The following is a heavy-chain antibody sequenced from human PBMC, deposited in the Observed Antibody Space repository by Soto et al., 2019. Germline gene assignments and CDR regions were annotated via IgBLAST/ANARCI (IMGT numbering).Heavy chain of an antibody. CDR1: GGSISNGDYY. CDR2: IYYGGNT. V-gene: IGHV4-30-4*01. CDR3: ARVSGHYYYGVDV. Sequence: QVQLQESGPGLVKPSETLSLTCNVFGGSISNGDYYWSWIRQHPGKGLQYIGYIYYGGNTNYQPSLKRRLTMSIDRSANHCSRTLTSVTAADTAVYYCARVSGHYYYGVDVWGQGTTVIVSS. J-gene: IGHJ6*02.